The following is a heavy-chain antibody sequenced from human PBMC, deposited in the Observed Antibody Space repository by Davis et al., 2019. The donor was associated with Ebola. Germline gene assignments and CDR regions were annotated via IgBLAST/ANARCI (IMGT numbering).Heavy chain of an antibody. Sequence: GESLKISCAASGFTFSSYAMSWVRQAPGKGLEWVSSLSGNGGTTYYADSVKGQFTISRDNSKNTLYLQMNSLRAEDTAVYYCAKELEQLLVHPFYGMDVWGQGTTVTVSS. CDR2: LSGNGGTT. CDR1: GFTFSSYA. V-gene: IGHV3-23*01. CDR3: AKELEQLLVHPFYGMDV. J-gene: IGHJ6*02. D-gene: IGHD6-19*01.